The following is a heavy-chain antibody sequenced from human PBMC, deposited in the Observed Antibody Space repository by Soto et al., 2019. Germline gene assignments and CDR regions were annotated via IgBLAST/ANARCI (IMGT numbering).Heavy chain of an antibody. CDR3: GRTLEGYCGGGSCYWFDP. J-gene: IGHJ5*02. CDR2: ISAYNGNT. D-gene: IGHD2-15*01. CDR1: GYTFTSYG. Sequence: ASVKVSCKASGYTFTSYGISWVRQAPGQGLEWMGWISAYNGNTNYAQKLQGRVTMTTDTSTSTAYMELRSLRSDDTAVYYWGRTLEGYCGGGSCYWFDPGGQGTLVTVSS. V-gene: IGHV1-18*01.